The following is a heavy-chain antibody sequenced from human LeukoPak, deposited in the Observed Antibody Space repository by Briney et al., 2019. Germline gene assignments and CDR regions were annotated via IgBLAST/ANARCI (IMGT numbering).Heavy chain of an antibody. J-gene: IGHJ5*02. D-gene: IGHD2-21*02. CDR1: GESFSGYY. V-gene: IGHV4-34*01. Sequence: SETLSLTCAVYGESFSGYYWSWIRQPPGKGLEWIGEINHSGSTNYNPSLKSRVTISVDTSKNQFSLKLSSVTAADTAVYYCARTSQLLSGWFDPWGQGTLVTVSS. CDR3: ARTSQLLSGWFDP. CDR2: INHSGST.